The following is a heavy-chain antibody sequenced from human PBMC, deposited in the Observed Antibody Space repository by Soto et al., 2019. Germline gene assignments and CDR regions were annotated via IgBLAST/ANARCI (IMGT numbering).Heavy chain of an antibody. CDR2: INPNSGVT. CDR3: ARESGGATATLDYYDFYMDV. CDR1: GDSFTGYY. Sequence: QVQLVQSGAEVKKPGASVTVSCRASGDSFTGYYMHWVRQAPGQGLEWMGWINPNSGVTKYAQKFQGWVTMTRDTSMRTVYMELSRLRSDDTAVYYCARESGGATATLDYYDFYMDVWGTGTTVTVSS. D-gene: IGHD1-26*01. V-gene: IGHV1-2*04. J-gene: IGHJ6*03.